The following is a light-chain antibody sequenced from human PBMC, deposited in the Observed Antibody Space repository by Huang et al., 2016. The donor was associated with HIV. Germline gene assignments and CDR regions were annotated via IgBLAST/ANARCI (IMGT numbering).Light chain of an antibody. V-gene: IGKV4-1*01. Sequence: DIVMTQSPDSLAVSLGERATINCKSSQNVLYSSNNKNQLAWYQQKPGQSPKLLIYGASTRRSGVPDRFSGSGSGTDFTLTISSLQAEDVAIYYCQQYYSIPITFGQGTRLEIK. CDR3: QQYYSIPIT. J-gene: IGKJ5*01. CDR2: GAS. CDR1: QNVLYSSNNKNQ.